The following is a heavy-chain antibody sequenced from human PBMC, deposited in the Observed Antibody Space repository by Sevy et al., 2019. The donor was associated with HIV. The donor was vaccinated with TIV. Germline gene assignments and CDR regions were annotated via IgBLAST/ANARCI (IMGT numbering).Heavy chain of an antibody. J-gene: IGHJ6*03. CDR1: GFAFSDHY. CDR3: VRGPNCGVGGCQQISPYCLDV. D-gene: IGHD2-21*01. Sequence: GGSLRLSCAASGFAFSDHYVDWVRQAPGKGLEWVGRIRNRPNRYTTEYAASGEGRFTISSDDSRHSLYLQMNSLKTEDSAVYYCVRGPNCGVGGCQQISPYCLDVWGIGATVTVSS. CDR2: IRNRPNRYTT. V-gene: IGHV3-72*01.